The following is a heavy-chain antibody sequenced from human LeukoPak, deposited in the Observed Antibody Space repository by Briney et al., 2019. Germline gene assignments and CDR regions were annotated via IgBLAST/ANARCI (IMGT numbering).Heavy chain of an antibody. V-gene: IGHV1-46*02. CDR1: GGTFNSYA. D-gene: IGHD1-26*01. CDR2: INPSGGST. CDR3: ARGRPGGHSWNY. Sequence: ALVKVSCKASGGTFNSYAISWVRQAPGQGLEWMGIINPSGGSTSYAQKFQGKVTMTRDMSTSTVYMELSSLRSEDTAVYYCARGRPGGHSWNYWGQGTLVTVSS. J-gene: IGHJ4*02.